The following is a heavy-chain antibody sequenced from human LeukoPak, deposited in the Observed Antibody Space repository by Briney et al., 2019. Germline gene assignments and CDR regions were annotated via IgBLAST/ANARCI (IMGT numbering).Heavy chain of an antibody. J-gene: IGHJ3*02. D-gene: IGHD3-22*01. CDR3: TRVAFLGGYSQAFDI. CDR2: IYSGGST. CDR1: GFTVSSNY. Sequence: QTGGSLRLSCAGSGFTVSSNYMSWVRQAPGKGLEWVSVIYSGGSTYYADSVKGRFTISRDNSKNTPYLQMNSLRVEDSAVYYCTRVAFLGGYSQAFDIWGQGTMVTVSS. V-gene: IGHV3-66*01.